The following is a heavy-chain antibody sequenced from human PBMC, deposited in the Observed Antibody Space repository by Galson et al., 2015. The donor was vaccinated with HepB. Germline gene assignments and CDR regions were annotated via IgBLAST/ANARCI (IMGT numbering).Heavy chain of an antibody. D-gene: IGHD6-13*01. Sequence: SLRLSCAASGFTFSSYGMHWVRQAPGKGLEWVAVISYDGSNKYYADSVKGRFTISRDNSKNTLYLQMNSLRAEDMAVYYCAKDRSSWSPGDAFDIWGQGTMVTVSS. J-gene: IGHJ3*02. CDR1: GFTFSSYG. CDR3: AKDRSSWSPGDAFDI. V-gene: IGHV3-30*18. CDR2: ISYDGSNK.